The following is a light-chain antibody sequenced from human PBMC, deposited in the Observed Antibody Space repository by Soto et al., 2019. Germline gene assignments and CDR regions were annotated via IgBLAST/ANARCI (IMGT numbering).Light chain of an antibody. CDR2: DAS. V-gene: IGKV3-11*01. Sequence: EIVLTQSPATLSLSPGERASLSCRASQSVSSYLAWYQQKPGQAPRLLIYDASNRATGIPARFSGSGSGTDFTLSISSLEPEDFAVYYCQQRYRWPRTFGQGTK. CDR1: QSVSSY. CDR3: QQRYRWPRT. J-gene: IGKJ1*01.